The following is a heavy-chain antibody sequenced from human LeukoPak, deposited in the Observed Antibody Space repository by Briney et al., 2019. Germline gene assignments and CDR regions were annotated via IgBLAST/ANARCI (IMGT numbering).Heavy chain of an antibody. J-gene: IGHJ4*02. Sequence: GGSLRLSCEAPGFSFSDYSMNWVRQAPGKGLEWVSYISSSTTIKDYADSVKGRFTISRDNAKNSLYLQMNSLRDEDTAVYYCARVHRGYSYGRLDYWGQGTLVTVSS. V-gene: IGHV3-48*02. D-gene: IGHD5-18*01. CDR3: ARVHRGYSYGRLDY. CDR2: ISSSTTIK. CDR1: GFSFSDYS.